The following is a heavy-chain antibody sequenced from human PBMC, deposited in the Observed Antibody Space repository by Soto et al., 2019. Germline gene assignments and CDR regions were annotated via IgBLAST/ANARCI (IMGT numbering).Heavy chain of an antibody. D-gene: IGHD6-25*01. CDR1: GGTFSSYA. Sequence: SVKVSCNASGGTFSSYAISWVRQAPGQGLEWMGGIIPIFGTANYAQKFQGRVTITADESTSTAYMELSSLRSEDTAVYYCARQSSSGSRGSYYYYYYGMDVWGQGTTVTVSS. CDR3: ARQSSSGSRGSYYYYYYGMDV. V-gene: IGHV1-69*13. J-gene: IGHJ6*02. CDR2: IIPIFGTA.